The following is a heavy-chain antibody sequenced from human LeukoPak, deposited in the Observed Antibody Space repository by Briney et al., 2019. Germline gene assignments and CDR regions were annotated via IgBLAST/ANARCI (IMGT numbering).Heavy chain of an antibody. J-gene: IGHJ3*02. CDR3: ARDFGVEVNAFDI. D-gene: IGHD2-21*01. CDR2: IYYSGST. CDR1: GGSISSTSYY. V-gene: IGHV4-39*07. Sequence: PSETLSLTCTVSGGSISSTSYYWGWIRQPPGKGLEWIGNIYYSGSTYYNPSLKSRVTISVDTSKNQFSLKVSSVTAADTAVYYCARDFGVEVNAFDIWGQGTMVTVSS.